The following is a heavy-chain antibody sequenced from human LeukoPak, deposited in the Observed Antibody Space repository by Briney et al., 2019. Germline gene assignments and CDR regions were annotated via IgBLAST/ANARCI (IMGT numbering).Heavy chain of an antibody. D-gene: IGHD3-22*01. V-gene: IGHV3-23*01. Sequence: GGSLRLSCAASGFTFASYAMTWVRQAPGRGLEWFSAISGSGGSTYYADSVKGRFTISRDNYKNTLYLQMNSLRAEGTAVYYWARDSAIYDSGGYSGLSYYGMDVWGQGTTVTVSS. J-gene: IGHJ6*02. CDR3: ARDSAIYDSGGYSGLSYYGMDV. CDR1: GFTFASYA. CDR2: ISGSGGST.